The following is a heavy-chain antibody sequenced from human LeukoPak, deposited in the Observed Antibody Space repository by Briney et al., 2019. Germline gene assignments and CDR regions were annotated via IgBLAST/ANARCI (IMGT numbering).Heavy chain of an antibody. CDR3: ARETLGWQPSWLDP. V-gene: IGHV3-48*02. Sequence: GGSLRLSCVAPGLIFSSSSMNWVRQAPGKGLEWISYISGSSTQYYADSVEGRFTISRDNVQKTLYLQMNSLRDEDTAVYYCARETLGWQPSWLDPWGQGTLVVVSS. CDR2: ISGSSTQ. D-gene: IGHD2-15*01. J-gene: IGHJ5*02. CDR1: GLIFSSSS.